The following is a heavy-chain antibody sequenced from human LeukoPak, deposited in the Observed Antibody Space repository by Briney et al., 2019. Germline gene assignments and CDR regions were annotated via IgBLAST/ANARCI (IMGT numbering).Heavy chain of an antibody. Sequence: RAGGSLRLSCAAFGFIFSNAWMSWVRQAPGKGLEWVGRIKSKSDGGTTDYAAPVKGRFIISRDDSKNTLYLQMNSLKTEDTAVCYCTTDPTFDIWGQGTMVTVSS. CDR2: IKSKSDGGTT. V-gene: IGHV3-15*01. J-gene: IGHJ3*02. CDR1: GFIFSNAW. CDR3: TTDPTFDI.